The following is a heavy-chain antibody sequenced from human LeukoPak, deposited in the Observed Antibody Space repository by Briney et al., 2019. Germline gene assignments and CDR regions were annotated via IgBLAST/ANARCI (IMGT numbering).Heavy chain of an antibody. CDR3: AKGYYGDYYYYMGV. V-gene: IGHV3-21*04. CDR2: ISSSSSYI. CDR1: GFTFSSYS. D-gene: IGHD4-17*01. Sequence: PGGSLRLSCAASGFTFSSYSMNWVRQAPGKGLEWVSSISSSSSYIYYADSVKGRFTISRDNSKNTLYLQMNSLRAEDTAVYYCAKGYYGDYYYYMGVWGKGTTVTVSS. J-gene: IGHJ6*03.